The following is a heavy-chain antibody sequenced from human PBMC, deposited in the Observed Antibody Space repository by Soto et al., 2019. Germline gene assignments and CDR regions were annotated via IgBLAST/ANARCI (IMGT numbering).Heavy chain of an antibody. V-gene: IGHV4-39*01. CDR1: GGSISSSSSY. D-gene: IGHD4-17*01. J-gene: IGHJ5*02. CDR3: AGQPRCAAAVTSVIIWLDP. Sequence: TSETLSLTCTVSGGSISSSSSYWGWIRQPPGKGLEWIGYIYYSGSTNYNPSLKSRVTISVDTSKNQFSLKLNSVTAADTAVYYCAGQPRCAAAVTSVIIWLDPRGQGALVTVSS. CDR2: IYYSGST.